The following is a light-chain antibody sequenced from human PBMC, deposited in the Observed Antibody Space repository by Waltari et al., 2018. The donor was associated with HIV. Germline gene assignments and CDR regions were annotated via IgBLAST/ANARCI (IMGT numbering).Light chain of an antibody. CDR1: SRDVGDSYL. CDR3: CSYAGTHTYV. CDR2: EVN. J-gene: IGLJ1*01. Sequence: QSALTQPASVTGSPGHSLTIPCTGSSRDVGDSYLVSWYQQYPGKAPKLITYEVNKWPSGISDRFSGSKSGTTASLTISGLQADDEADYYCCSYAGTHTYVFGTGTRVTVL. V-gene: IGLV2-23*02.